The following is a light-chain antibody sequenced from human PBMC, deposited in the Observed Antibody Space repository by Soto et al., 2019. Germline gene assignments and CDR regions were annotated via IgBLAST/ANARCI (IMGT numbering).Light chain of an antibody. CDR2: AAS. Sequence: DIQMTQSPSSLSASVGDRVTITCRASQGIIDYLAWYQQKPGKAPKLLIYAASTLQSGVPSRFSGSGAGTDFTLTISSLQPEEDATYHCQQYNSAPRTFGQGTKVEIK. V-gene: IGKV1-27*01. J-gene: IGKJ1*01. CDR1: QGIIDY. CDR3: QQYNSAPRT.